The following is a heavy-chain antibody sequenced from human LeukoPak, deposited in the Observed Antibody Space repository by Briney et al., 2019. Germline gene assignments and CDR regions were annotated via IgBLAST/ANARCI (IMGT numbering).Heavy chain of an antibody. D-gene: IGHD2-15*01. CDR3: AREYCSGGSCYLADY. J-gene: IGHJ4*02. CDR1: GFTFSSYS. CDR2: ISSSSSYI. V-gene: IGHV3-21*01. Sequence: GGYLSLSCAASGFTFSSYSMNWVRLAPGKGLEWVSSISSSSSYIYYADSVKGRFTISRDNAKNSLYLQMNSLRAEDTAVYYCAREYCSGGSCYLADYWGQGTLVTVSS.